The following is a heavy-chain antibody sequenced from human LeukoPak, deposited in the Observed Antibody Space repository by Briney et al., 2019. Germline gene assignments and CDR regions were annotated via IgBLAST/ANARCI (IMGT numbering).Heavy chain of an antibody. CDR2: ISGSGGST. CDR1: GFTSSFYG. CDR3: ESHNYGKAYFDY. D-gene: IGHD5-18*01. Sequence: GGSLRLSCAAYGFTSSFYGMSWVRQAPGKGLEWVSGISGSGGSTYYADSVKGRFTISRDNSKNTLYLQMNSLRAADTAVYYCESHNYGKAYFDYWGQGSLVTVSS. V-gene: IGHV3-23*01. J-gene: IGHJ4*02.